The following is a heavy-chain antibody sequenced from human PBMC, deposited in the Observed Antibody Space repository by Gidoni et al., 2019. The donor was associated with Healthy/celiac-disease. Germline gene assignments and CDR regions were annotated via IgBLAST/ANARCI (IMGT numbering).Heavy chain of an antibody. CDR1: SYG. CDR2: ISYDGSNK. CDR3: AKPPPGDFWSGYLDYYYGMDV. Sequence: SYGMHWVRQAPGKGLEWVAVISYDGSNKYYADSVKGRFTISRDNSKNTLYLQMNSLRAEDTAVYYCAKPPPGDFWSGYLDYYYGMDVWGQGTMVTVSS. V-gene: IGHV3-30*18. D-gene: IGHD3-3*01. J-gene: IGHJ6*02.